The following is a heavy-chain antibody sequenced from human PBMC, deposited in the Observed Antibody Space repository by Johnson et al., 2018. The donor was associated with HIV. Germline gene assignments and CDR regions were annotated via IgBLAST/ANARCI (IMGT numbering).Heavy chain of an antibody. CDR1: GFTLSIYG. Sequence: VQLVESGGGVVQPGGSLRLSCAASGFTLSIYGMHWVRQAPGKGLEWVSAISGSGGSTYYADSVKGRFTISRDNSKNTLYLQMNSLKTEDTAVYYCTTSRWDYGGSFDIWGQGSMVTVSS. J-gene: IGHJ3*02. D-gene: IGHD4-23*01. V-gene: IGHV3-23*04. CDR2: ISGSGGST. CDR3: TTSRWDYGGSFDI.